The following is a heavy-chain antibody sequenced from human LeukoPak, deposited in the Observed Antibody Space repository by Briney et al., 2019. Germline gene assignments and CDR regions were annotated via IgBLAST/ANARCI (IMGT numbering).Heavy chain of an antibody. CDR1: RVTFSSYA. V-gene: IGHV3-30*04. CDR3: ARGSSTNCYGGNCYYYYMDV. Sequence: GGSLRLSCAASRVTFSSYAMRWVRQAPGKGLEWVAVISYDGSTKYYADSVKGRFTISRDNSKNTLYLQMNSLRAEDTAEYYCARGSSTNCYGGNCYYYYMDVWGKGTTVTVSS. J-gene: IGHJ6*03. D-gene: IGHD2-2*01. CDR2: ISYDGSTK.